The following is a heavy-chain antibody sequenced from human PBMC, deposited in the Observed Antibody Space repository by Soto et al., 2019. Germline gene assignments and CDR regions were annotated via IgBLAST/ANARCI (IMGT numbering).Heavy chain of an antibody. Sequence: GGSLRLSCAASGFTFSNIWMNWVRQAQGKGLEWVGHINSESGGGTTDYTARVKGRFTISRDDSKNMVYLQMDSLKTEDTAVYYCTTDKGVPNPYDNIWYSVAFDFWGQGVLVTVSS. CDR1: GFTFSNIW. J-gene: IGHJ4*02. V-gene: IGHV3-15*07. CDR2: INSESGGGTT. CDR3: TTDKGVPNPYDNIWYSVAFDF. D-gene: IGHD6-13*01.